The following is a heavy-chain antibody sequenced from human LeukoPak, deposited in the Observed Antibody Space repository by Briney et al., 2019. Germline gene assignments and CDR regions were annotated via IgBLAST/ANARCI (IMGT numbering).Heavy chain of an antibody. Sequence: ASETLSLTCTVSGYSISSGYYWGWIRQPPGKGLEWIGSIYHSGSTYYNPSLKSRVTISVDTSKNQFSLKLSSVTAADTAVYYCARAGDRCSSTSCYSWFDPWGQGTLVTVSS. CDR2: IYHSGST. CDR3: ARAGDRCSSTSCYSWFDP. D-gene: IGHD2-2*01. V-gene: IGHV4-38-2*02. J-gene: IGHJ5*02. CDR1: GYSISSGYY.